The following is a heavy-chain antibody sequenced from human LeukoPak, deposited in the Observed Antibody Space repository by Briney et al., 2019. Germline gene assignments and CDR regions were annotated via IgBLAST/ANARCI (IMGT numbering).Heavy chain of an antibody. V-gene: IGHV3-64D*06. Sequence: VGSLRLSSSASGFTFSSYTMHWVRQAPGKGLQYVSSIRTDGGTSYDADSVMGRFTISRDNSKKTLYLQMSSLRPEDTAVYYCVEDVTGTYSGDFWGQGTLVTVSS. CDR2: IRTDGGTS. J-gene: IGHJ4*02. D-gene: IGHD1-26*01. CDR3: VEDVTGTYSGDF. CDR1: GFTFSSYT.